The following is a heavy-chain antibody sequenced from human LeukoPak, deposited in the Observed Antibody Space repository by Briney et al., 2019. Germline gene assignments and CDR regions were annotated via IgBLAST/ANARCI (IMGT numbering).Heavy chain of an antibody. CDR1: GFTFSSYS. CDR3: ARGAVAGHYYFDY. CDR2: ISSSSSTI. D-gene: IGHD6-19*01. J-gene: IGHJ4*02. V-gene: IGHV3-48*01. Sequence: PGGSLRLSCAASGFTFSSYSMNWVRQAPGKGLEWVSYISSSSSTIYYADSVKGRFTISRDNAKNSLYLQMNSLRAEDTAVYYCARGAVAGHYYFDYWGQGTLVTVSS.